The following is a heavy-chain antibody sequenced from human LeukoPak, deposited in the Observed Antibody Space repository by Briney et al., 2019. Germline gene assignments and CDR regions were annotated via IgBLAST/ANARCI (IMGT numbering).Heavy chain of an antibody. Sequence: GGSLRLSCAASGVTVSSNYISGVRQAPRKGRGWVAVIYSGGSTYDTDSGKCRFTISRHKSHNRPYLQMNSLRAEDTAVYYCASDPYYYDSSGYYFDYWGQGTLVTVSS. D-gene: IGHD3-22*01. CDR3: ASDPYYYDSSGYYFDY. CDR1: GVTVSSNY. V-gene: IGHV3-53*04. J-gene: IGHJ4*02. CDR2: IYSGGST.